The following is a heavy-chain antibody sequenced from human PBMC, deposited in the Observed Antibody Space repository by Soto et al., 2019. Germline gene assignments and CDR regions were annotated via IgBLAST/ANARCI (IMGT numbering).Heavy chain of an antibody. CDR2: IYYSGST. V-gene: IGHV4-59*01. CDR1: GGSISSYY. D-gene: IGHD2-15*01. J-gene: IGHJ4*02. CDR3: ARQSQADLSIHFDD. Sequence: SETLSLTCTVSGGSISSYYWSWIRQPPGKGLEWIGYIYYSGSTNYNPSLKSRVTISVDTSKNQFSLKLSSVTAADTAVYYCARQSQADLSIHFDDWGQGTLVTVSS.